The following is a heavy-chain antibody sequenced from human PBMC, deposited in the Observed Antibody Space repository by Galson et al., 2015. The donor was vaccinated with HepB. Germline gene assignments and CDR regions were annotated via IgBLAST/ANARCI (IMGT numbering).Heavy chain of an antibody. D-gene: IGHD2-15*01. J-gene: IGHJ4*02. CDR1: GYTFTSYG. CDR2: ISAYNGNT. CDR3: ARKRYCSGGSCYGTFDY. Sequence: SVKVSCKASGYTFTSYGISWVRQAPGQGLEWMGWISAYNGNTNYAQKLQGRVTMTTDTSTSTAYMELRSLRSDDTAVYYCARKRYCSGGSCYGTFDYWSQGTLVTVSS. V-gene: IGHV1-18*01.